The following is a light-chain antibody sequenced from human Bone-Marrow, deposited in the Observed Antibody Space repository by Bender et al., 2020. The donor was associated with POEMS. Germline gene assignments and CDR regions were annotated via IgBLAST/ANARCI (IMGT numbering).Light chain of an antibody. Sequence: QSALTQPASVSGSPGQSITISCTGTSSDIGLYNYNYVSWYQQHPGKAPKLMIYDVTKRPSGISVRFSGSKSGNTASLTISGLQAEDEADYYCSSYTSSSTSLFGGGTKLTVL. CDR2: DVT. V-gene: IGLV2-14*03. J-gene: IGLJ2*01. CDR1: SSDIGLYNYNY. CDR3: SSYTSSSTSL.